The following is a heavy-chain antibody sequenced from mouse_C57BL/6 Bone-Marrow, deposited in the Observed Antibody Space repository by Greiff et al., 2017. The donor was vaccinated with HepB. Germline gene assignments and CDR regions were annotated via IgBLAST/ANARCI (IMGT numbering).Heavy chain of an antibody. D-gene: IGHD2-4*01. CDR1: GFNIKDYY. CDR2: IDPEDGDT. CDR3: TPLYDEYDDYAMDY. Sequence: HLLHSWSELVRPWASVKLSCTASGFNIKDYYMHWVQQRPEQGLEWIGRIDPEDGDTESDPKFQGKATMTADTSSNTAYLQLSSLTSEDTAVYYCTPLYDEYDDYAMDYWGQGTSVTVSS. J-gene: IGHJ4*01. V-gene: IGHV14-1*01.